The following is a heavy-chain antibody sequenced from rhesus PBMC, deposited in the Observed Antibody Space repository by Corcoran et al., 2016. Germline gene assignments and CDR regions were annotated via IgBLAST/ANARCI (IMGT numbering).Heavy chain of an antibody. J-gene: IGHJ6*01. V-gene: IGHV4S14*01. CDR2: ISSGGSN. D-gene: IGHD2-21*01. CDR1: GYSISSGYY. CDR3: AREYWTGSGCYHRNLDYGLDS. Sequence: VQLQESGPGLVKPSETLSLTCAVSGYSISSGYYWGWIRQPPGKGLEGIGHISSGGSNHLTPALKSRVTRSVDTSKNQFALKLSSVTAADTAVYYCAREYWTGSGCYHRNLDYGLDSWGQGLVVTVSS.